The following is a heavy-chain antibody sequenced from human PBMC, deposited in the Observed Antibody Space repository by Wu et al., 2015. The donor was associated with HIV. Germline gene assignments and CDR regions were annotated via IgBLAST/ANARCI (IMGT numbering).Heavy chain of an antibody. D-gene: IGHD3-22*01. V-gene: IGHV1-2*02. CDR2: INPNSGGT. CDR3: ARVFLHDSSDHVLDY. J-gene: IGHJ4*02. Sequence: QVQLVQSGAEVKKPGASVKVSCKASGYTFTGYYMHWVRQAPGQGLEWMGWINPNSGGTNYAQKFQGRVTMTRDTSISTAYMELSRLRSDDTAVYYCARVFLHDSSDHVLDYVGPGNAGSPSPQ. CDR1: GYTFTGYY.